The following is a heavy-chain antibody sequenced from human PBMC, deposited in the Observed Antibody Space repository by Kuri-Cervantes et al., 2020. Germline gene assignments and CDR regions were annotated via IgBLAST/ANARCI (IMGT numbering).Heavy chain of an antibody. CDR3: ARSRDGYNRFLDY. D-gene: IGHD5-24*01. CDR1: GYTFTSYY. Sequence: ASVKVSCKASGYTFTSYYMHWVRQAPGQGLEWMGWISAYNGNTNYAQKLQGRVTMTTDTSTSTAYMELSRLRSDDTAVYYCARSRDGYNRFLDYWGQGTLVTVSS. J-gene: IGHJ4*02. CDR2: ISAYNGNT. V-gene: IGHV1-18*04.